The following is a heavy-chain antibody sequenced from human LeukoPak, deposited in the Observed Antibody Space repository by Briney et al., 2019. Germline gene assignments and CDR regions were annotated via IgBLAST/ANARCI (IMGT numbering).Heavy chain of an antibody. V-gene: IGHV4-34*10. J-gene: IGHJ5*02. Sequence: SETLSLTCAVYGGSFSGYYWSWIRQPPGKGLEWIGEINHSGSTNYNPSLKSRVTMSVDMSKNQFSLKLSSVTAADTAIYYCARYVSTGWFDPWGQGTLVTVSS. CDR1: GGSFSGYY. CDR2: INHSGST. CDR3: ARYVSTGWFDP.